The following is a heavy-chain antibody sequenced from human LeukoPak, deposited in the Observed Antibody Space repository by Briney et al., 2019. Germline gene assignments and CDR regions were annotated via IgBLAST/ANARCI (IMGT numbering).Heavy chain of an antibody. Sequence: ASVKVSCEASGYTFTSYGISWVRQSPGQGLEWMRWISAYNGNTNYAQKLQGIVTMTTDTSTSTAYMELRSLRSEDTAVYYCARGEAVAGLYYFDYWGQGTLVTVSS. CDR3: ARGEAVAGLYYFDY. CDR2: ISAYNGNT. CDR1: GYTFTSYG. V-gene: IGHV1-18*01. J-gene: IGHJ4*02. D-gene: IGHD6-19*01.